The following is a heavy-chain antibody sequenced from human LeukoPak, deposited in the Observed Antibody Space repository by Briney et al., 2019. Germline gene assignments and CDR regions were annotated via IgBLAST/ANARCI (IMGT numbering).Heavy chain of an antibody. Sequence: PSETLSLTCTVSGGSISSYYWSWIRQPPGKGLEWIGYIYYSGSTNYNPSLKSRVTISVDTSKNQFSLKLSSVTAADTAVYYCAREATVTHVAFDIWGQGTMVTVSS. CDR1: GGSISSYY. CDR2: IYYSGST. CDR3: AREATVTHVAFDI. D-gene: IGHD4-17*01. V-gene: IGHV4-59*01. J-gene: IGHJ3*02.